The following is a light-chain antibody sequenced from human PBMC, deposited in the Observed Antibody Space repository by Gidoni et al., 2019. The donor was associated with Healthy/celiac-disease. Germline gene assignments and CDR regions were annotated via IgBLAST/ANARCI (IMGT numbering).Light chain of an antibody. CDR1: QSISSY. Sequence: DIQMTQSPSSLSASVGDRVTITCRASQSISSYLNWYQQKPGKAPKILIYAASSLQSGVPSRFSGSRSGTDFTLTISSLQPEDVATYYCQQSYSTLMYTFGQGTKLEIK. J-gene: IGKJ2*01. CDR3: QQSYSTLMYT. V-gene: IGKV1-39*01. CDR2: AAS.